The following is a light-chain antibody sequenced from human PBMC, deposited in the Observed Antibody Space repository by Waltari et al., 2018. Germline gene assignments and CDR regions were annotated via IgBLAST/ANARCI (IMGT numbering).Light chain of an antibody. CDR1: LSLLYDFDNKNY. Sequence: DIVMTQSPDSLAVSLGERATINCESSLSLLYDFDNKNYLAWYQQNPGQPPNLPLHWAPTRESGVPDRFSGSGSGTEFALTISSLQAEDVAVYYCQQYLRAPRTFGQGTALEIK. CDR3: QQYLRAPRT. J-gene: IGKJ2*02. V-gene: IGKV4-1*01. CDR2: WAP.